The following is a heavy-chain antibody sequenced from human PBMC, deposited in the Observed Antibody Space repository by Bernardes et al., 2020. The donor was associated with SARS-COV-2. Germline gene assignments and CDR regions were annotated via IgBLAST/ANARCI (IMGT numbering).Heavy chain of an antibody. CDR3: AKGFADILTGYFDY. J-gene: IGHJ4*02. Sequence: GGSLRLSCAASGFTFSSYGMHWVRQAPGKGLEWVAVISYDGSNKYYADSVKGRFTISRDNSKNTLYLQMNSLRAEDTAVYYCAKGFADILTGYFDYWGQGTLVPVSS. D-gene: IGHD3-9*01. CDR1: GFTFSSYG. CDR2: ISYDGSNK. V-gene: IGHV3-30*18.